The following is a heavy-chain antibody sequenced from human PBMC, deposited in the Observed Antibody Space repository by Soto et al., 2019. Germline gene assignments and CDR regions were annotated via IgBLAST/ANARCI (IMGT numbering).Heavy chain of an antibody. Sequence: QVQLVQSGAEVKKPGSSVKVSCKASGGTFSSYTISWVRQAPGQGLEWMGRILPILGIANYAQKFQGRVTITADKSTSTAYMELSSLRSEDTAVYYCARDLEYSGYDYAFDIWGQGTMVTVSS. CDR3: ARDLEYSGYDYAFDI. J-gene: IGHJ3*02. V-gene: IGHV1-69*08. D-gene: IGHD5-12*01. CDR2: ILPILGIA. CDR1: GGTFSSYT.